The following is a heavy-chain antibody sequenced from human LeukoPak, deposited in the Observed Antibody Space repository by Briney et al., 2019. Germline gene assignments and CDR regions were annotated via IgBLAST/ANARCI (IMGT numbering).Heavy chain of an antibody. D-gene: IGHD3-10*01. CDR3: ARERSRGHDI. J-gene: IGHJ3*02. CDR1: GFTFSSYA. V-gene: IGHV3-30-3*01. CDR2: ISYDGSNK. Sequence: GGSLRLSCAASGFTFSSYAMHWVRQAPGKGLEWVAVISYDGSNKYYADSVKGRFTISRDNSKNTLYLQMNSLRAEDTAVYYCARERSRGHDIWGQRTMVTVSS.